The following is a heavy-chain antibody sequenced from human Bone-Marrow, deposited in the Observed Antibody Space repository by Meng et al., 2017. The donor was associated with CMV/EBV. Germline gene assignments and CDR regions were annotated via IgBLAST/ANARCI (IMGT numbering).Heavy chain of an antibody. CDR1: GFTFSSYW. J-gene: IGHJ6*02. D-gene: IGHD3-3*01. CDR3: SRKMRQFWSGGGGMDV. V-gene: IGHV3-74*01. CDR2: INSDGSST. Sequence: GGSLRLSCAASGFTFSSYWMHWVRQAPGKGLVWVSRINSDGSSTSYADSVKGRFTISRDNAKNTLYLQMNSLRAEDTAVYYCSRKMRQFWSGGGGMDVWGQGTTVTVSS.